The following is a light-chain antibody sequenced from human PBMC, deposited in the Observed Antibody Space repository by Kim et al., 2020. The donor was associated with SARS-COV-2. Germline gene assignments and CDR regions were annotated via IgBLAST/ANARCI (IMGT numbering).Light chain of an antibody. CDR1: NIGSQR. J-gene: IGLJ3*02. Sequence: ATGKAASITCGGNNIGSQRVHWYQRKPGQAPVLVIYYNSDRPSGIPERFSGSNSGNTATLTISRVEAGDEADYYCQVWDSGSDHWVFGGGTQLTVL. V-gene: IGLV3-21*04. CDR2: YNS. CDR3: QVWDSGSDHWV.